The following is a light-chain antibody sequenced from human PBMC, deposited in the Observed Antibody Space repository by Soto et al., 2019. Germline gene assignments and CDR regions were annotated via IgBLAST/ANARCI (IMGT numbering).Light chain of an antibody. V-gene: IGKV3D-15*01. CDR1: QSVSSN. CDR3: QQYNNWPPYT. J-gene: IGKJ2*01. Sequence: EIVMTQSPATLSVSPGERATLSCRARQSVSSNLAWYQQKPGHAHRLLIYGASTMATGIPARFIGSGSGKEFTLTISSLQSEDFAVYYCQQYNNWPPYTFGQGTKLEIK. CDR2: GAS.